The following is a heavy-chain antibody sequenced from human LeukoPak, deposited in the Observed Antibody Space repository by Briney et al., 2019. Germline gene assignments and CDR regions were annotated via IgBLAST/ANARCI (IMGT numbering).Heavy chain of an antibody. CDR3: ARVESYYGSEKIDY. V-gene: IGHV3-21*01. J-gene: IGHJ4*02. D-gene: IGHD3-10*01. CDR1: GFTFSSYS. CDR2: ISSSSSYI. Sequence: GGSLRLSCAASGFTFSSYSMNWVRQAPGKGLEWVSSISSSSSYIYYADSVKGRFTISRDNAKNSLYLQMNSLRAEDTAVYYCARVESYYGSEKIDYWGQGTLATVSS.